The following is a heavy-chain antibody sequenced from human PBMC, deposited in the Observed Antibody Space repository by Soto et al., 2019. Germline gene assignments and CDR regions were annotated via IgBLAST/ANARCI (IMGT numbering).Heavy chain of an antibody. D-gene: IGHD2-21*02. CDR3: AHSRCGGDCLQSYSSHYYYGMDV. Sequence: QITLKESGPTLVKPTQTLTLTCTFSGFSLSTSGVGVGWIRQPPGKALEWLALIYWDDDKRYSPSLKSRLTTPKDTSKNQXXLXMXXMDPVDTATYYCAHSRCGGDCLQSYSSHYYYGMDVWGQGTTVTVSS. J-gene: IGHJ6*02. V-gene: IGHV2-5*02. CDR2: IYWDDDK. CDR1: GFSLSTSGVG.